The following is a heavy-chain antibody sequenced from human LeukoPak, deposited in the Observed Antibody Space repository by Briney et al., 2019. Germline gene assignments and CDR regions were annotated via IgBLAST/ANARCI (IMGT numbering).Heavy chain of an antibody. J-gene: IGHJ4*02. CDR2: IHYSGRA. V-gene: IGHV4-59*01. CDR1: GVSISSYY. Sequence: SETLSLTCTVSGVSISSYYWIWIRQPPGKGLEWIGDIHYSGRANYNPSLKSRVTASLDTSKNQISLKLSSVTAADTAVCYCARPQTMGSSSPLGYWGQGTLVTVSS. D-gene: IGHD2-2*01. CDR3: ARPQTMGSSSPLGY.